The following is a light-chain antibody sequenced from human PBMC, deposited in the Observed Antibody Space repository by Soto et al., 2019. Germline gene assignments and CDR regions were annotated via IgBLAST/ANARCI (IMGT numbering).Light chain of an antibody. CDR2: GAS. Sequence: EIVLTQSPGTLSLSPGERATLSCRASQSVSSYLAWYQQKPGQAPRLLIYGASSRATGIPDRFSGSGSGTDFTLTISGLEPEDFAVYYCQQYGSSPYTFGQGTKLEIK. CDR1: QSVSSY. J-gene: IGKJ2*01. CDR3: QQYGSSPYT. V-gene: IGKV3-20*01.